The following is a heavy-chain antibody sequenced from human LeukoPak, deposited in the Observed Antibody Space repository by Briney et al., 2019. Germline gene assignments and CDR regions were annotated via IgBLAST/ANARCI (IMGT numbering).Heavy chain of an antibody. V-gene: IGHV3-74*01. CDR2: NNGDGSTT. Sequence: GGPLRLSCVASGFSLSGYWMYWVRQAPGKGLMYISRNNGDGSTTNYADVVKGRFTMSRDNVKNTLYLQMNSLRVEDTAVYYCARDPRNVGLAPWGQGTLVTVSS. D-gene: IGHD2-15*01. CDR1: GFSLSGYW. J-gene: IGHJ5*02. CDR3: ARDPRNVGLAP.